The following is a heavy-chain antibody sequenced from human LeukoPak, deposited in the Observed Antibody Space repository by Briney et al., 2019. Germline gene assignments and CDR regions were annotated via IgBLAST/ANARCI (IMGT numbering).Heavy chain of an antibody. Sequence: GGSLRLSRAASGFTFSNYNMFWARQAPGKGLEWVSYITSSSNTVHYADSVKGRFTLSRDNAKSSLYLQMNSLRAEDTAIYYCARLLSGWYLADYWGQGTLVTVSS. D-gene: IGHD6-19*01. J-gene: IGHJ4*02. V-gene: IGHV3-48*01. CDR3: ARLLSGWYLADY. CDR2: ITSSSNTV. CDR1: GFTFSNYN.